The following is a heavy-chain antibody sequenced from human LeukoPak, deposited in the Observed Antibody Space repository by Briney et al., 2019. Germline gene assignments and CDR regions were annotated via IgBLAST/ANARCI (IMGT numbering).Heavy chain of an antibody. J-gene: IGHJ3*02. V-gene: IGHV1-18*04. CDR2: ISAYNGNT. D-gene: IGHD5-12*01. CDR3: ARDGVGSGYDWGGAFDI. CDR1: GYTFTGYY. Sequence: ASVKVSCKASGYTFTGYYMHWVRQAPGQGLEWMGWISAYNGNTNYAQKLQGRVTMTTDTSTSTAYMELSRLRSDDTAVYYCARDGVGSGYDWGGAFDIWGQGTMVTVSS.